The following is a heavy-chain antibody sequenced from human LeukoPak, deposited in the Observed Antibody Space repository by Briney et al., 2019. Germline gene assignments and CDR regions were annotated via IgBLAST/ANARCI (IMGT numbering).Heavy chain of an antibody. D-gene: IGHD4-17*01. Sequence: GGSLRLSCAASGFTFSSYSMNWVRQAPGKGLEWVSYISSSSSTIYYADSVKGRFTISRDNAKNSVFLQMNGLRAEDTAVYYCARDTSTVTNREFDYWGQGTLVTVSS. CDR1: GFTFSSYS. V-gene: IGHV3-48*04. J-gene: IGHJ4*02. CDR3: ARDTSTVTNREFDY. CDR2: ISSSSSTI.